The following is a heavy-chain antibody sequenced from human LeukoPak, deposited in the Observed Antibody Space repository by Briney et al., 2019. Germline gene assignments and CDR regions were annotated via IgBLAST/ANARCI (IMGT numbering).Heavy chain of an antibody. Sequence: PGGSLRLSCVESGFTFTNYSMHWVRQAPGKGLEWVAFIRYDGSNRYYADSIKGRFTISRDNSKNTVYLQMNSLRAEDTAVYYCAKDPRRGWFGQFGLDYWGQGTLVTVSS. CDR1: GFTFTNYS. CDR2: IRYDGSNR. V-gene: IGHV3-30*02. J-gene: IGHJ4*02. D-gene: IGHD3-10*01. CDR3: AKDPRRGWFGQFGLDY.